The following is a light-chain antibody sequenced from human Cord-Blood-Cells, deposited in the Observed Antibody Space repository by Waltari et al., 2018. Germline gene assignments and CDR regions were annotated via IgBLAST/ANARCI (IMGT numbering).Light chain of an antibody. CDR3: QQYNNWPPLT. CDR1: QSVSSN. CDR2: GAS. Sequence: EIVMTPSPATMSVSPGVRATLSCRASQSVSSNLAWYQQKPGQAPRPLIYGASTRATGIPARFSGSGSGTEFTLTISSLQSEDFAVYYCQQYNNWPPLTFGGGTKVEIK. J-gene: IGKJ4*01. V-gene: IGKV3-15*01.